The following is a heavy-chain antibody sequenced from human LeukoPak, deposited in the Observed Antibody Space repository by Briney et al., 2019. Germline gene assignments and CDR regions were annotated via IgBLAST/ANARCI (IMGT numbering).Heavy chain of an antibody. D-gene: IGHD3/OR15-3a*01. CDR1: GFSFSDYA. V-gene: IGHV3-21*01. CDR3: ARVPSFWTGYHVDY. Sequence: GGSLRLSCSASGFSFSDYAMNWVRQAPGKGLEWVSSISKSSSHIFYADSVKGRFTVSRDNAENSLYLQMNSLRAEDTAVYYCARVPSFWTGYHVDYWGNGTLVIVSS. J-gene: IGHJ4*01. CDR2: ISKSSSHI.